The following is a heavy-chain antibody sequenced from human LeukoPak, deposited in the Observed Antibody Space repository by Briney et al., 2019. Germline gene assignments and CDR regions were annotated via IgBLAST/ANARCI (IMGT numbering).Heavy chain of an antibody. CDR3: AKDLSDWFDP. Sequence: GGSLRLSCAASGFTFSSYEMNWVRQAPGKGLEWVAFIRYDGSNKYYADSVKGRFTISRDNSKNTLYLQMNSLRAEDTAVYYCAKDLSDWFDPWGQGTLVTVSS. CDR2: IRYDGSNK. J-gene: IGHJ5*02. V-gene: IGHV3-30*02. CDR1: GFTFSSYE.